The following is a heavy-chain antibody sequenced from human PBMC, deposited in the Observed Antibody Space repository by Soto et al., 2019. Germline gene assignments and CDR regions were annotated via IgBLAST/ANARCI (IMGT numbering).Heavy chain of an antibody. CDR2: INAGNGNT. J-gene: IGHJ4*02. Sequence: ASVKVSCKASGYTFTSYAMHWVRQAPGQRLEWMGWINAGNGNTKYSQKFQGRVTITRDTSASTAYMELSSLRSEDTAVYYCARDVAFYDYVWGSYRIPYYFDYWGQGTLVTVSS. CDR3: ARDVAFYDYVWGSYRIPYYFDY. CDR1: GYTFTSYA. V-gene: IGHV1-3*01. D-gene: IGHD3-16*02.